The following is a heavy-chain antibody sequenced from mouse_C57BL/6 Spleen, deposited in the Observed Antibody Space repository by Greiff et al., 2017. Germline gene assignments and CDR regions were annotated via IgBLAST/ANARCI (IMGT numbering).Heavy chain of an antibody. CDR3: ARNYYYGSSYPYYAMDY. J-gene: IGHJ4*01. Sequence: VQGVESGPGLVAPSQSLSITCTVSGFSLTSYAISWVRQPPGKGLEWLGVIWTGGGTNYNSALKSRLSISKDNSKSQVFLKMNSLQTDDTARYYCARNYYYGSSYPYYAMDYWGQGTSVTVSS. V-gene: IGHV2-9-1*01. CDR1: GFSLTSYA. CDR2: IWTGGGT. D-gene: IGHD1-1*01.